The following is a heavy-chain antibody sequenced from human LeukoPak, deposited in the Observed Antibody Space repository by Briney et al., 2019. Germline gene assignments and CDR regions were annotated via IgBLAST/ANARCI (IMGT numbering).Heavy chain of an antibody. V-gene: IGHV4-59*12. J-gene: IGHJ3*02. CDR2: IYYSGST. CDR3: ARDVLRYFDWFDNGAFDI. Sequence: SETLSLTCTVSGGSISSYYWSWIRQPPGKGLEWIGYIYYSGSTNYNPSLKSRVTMSVDTSKNQFSLKLSSVTAADTAVYYCARDVLRYFDWFDNGAFDIWGQGTMVTVSS. D-gene: IGHD3-9*01. CDR1: GGSISSYY.